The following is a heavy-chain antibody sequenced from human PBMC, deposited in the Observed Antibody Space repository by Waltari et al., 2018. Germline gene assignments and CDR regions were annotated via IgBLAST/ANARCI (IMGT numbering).Heavy chain of an antibody. Sequence: EVQLAESGGGLVQPGGSLKLSCAASGFIFSGSPIHWVRPASGKGLEWVGRIGNQGNTYATVYTESVKGRFTISRDDSKNTAYLQMNSLKIEDTAFYYCTRSPGFGPWGQGTLVTVSS. CDR2: IGNQGNTYAT. V-gene: IGHV3-73*02. CDR3: TRSPGFGP. J-gene: IGHJ5*02. CDR1: GFIFSGSP.